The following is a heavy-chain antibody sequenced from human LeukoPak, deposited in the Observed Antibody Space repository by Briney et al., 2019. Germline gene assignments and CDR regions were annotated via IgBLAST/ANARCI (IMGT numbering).Heavy chain of an antibody. CDR1: GYSLSSGYY. D-gene: IGHD3-22*01. CDR2: IYHSGST. Sequence: PETLSPTCTVSGYSLSSGYYWGWIRQPPGKGLEWIGSIYHSGSTYYNPSLKSPVTISVDTSKNQFSLKLSSVTAADTAVYYCARGRVYDSSAYPASPFDYWGQGTLVTVSS. CDR3: ARGRVYDSSAYPASPFDY. V-gene: IGHV4-38-2*02. J-gene: IGHJ4*02.